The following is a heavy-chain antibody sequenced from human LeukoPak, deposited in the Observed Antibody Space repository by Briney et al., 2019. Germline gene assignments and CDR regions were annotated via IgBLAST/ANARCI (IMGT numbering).Heavy chain of an antibody. D-gene: IGHD2-21*02. Sequence: SGPTLVKPTQTLTLTCTFSGFSLSTSGVGVGWIRQPPGSALEWLELIYWDDDKRYSPSLKSRLTITKDTSKNQVVLTMTNMDPVDTATYYCAHSSYCGGDCYSEYDYWGQGTLVTVSS. J-gene: IGHJ4*02. CDR3: AHSSYCGGDCYSEYDY. CDR1: GFSLSTSGVG. V-gene: IGHV2-5*02. CDR2: IYWDDDK.